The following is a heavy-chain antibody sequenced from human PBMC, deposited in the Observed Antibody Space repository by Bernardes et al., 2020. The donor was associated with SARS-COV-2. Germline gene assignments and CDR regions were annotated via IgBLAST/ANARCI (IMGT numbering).Heavy chain of an antibody. Sequence: SLRLSCAASGFTFDDYAMHWVRQAPGKGLEWVSGISWNSGSIGYADSVKGRFTISRDNAKNSLYLQMNSLRAEDTALYYCAKDPAAGTDYWGQGTLVTVSS. CDR2: ISWNSGSI. CDR1: GFTFDDYA. J-gene: IGHJ4*02. V-gene: IGHV3-9*01. D-gene: IGHD6-19*01. CDR3: AKDPAAGTDY.